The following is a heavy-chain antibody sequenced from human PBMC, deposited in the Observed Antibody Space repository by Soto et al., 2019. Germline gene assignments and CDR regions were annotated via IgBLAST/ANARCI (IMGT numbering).Heavy chain of an antibody. CDR1: GASTSGYF. V-gene: IGHV4-59*01. D-gene: IGHD1-26*01. J-gene: IGHJ5*02. CDR2: FYGGST. CDR3: AGDSRSAEGWLDP. Sequence: TLSLICTVSGASTSGYFWTWIRQPPGKGLEWIGYFYGGSTNYNPSLKSRATISMAPSKNHFSLNLMSVTAADTAVYYCAGDSRSAEGWLDPWGQGILVTVSS.